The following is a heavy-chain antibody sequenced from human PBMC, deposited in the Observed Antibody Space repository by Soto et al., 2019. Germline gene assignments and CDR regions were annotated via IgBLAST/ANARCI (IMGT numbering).Heavy chain of an antibody. V-gene: IGHV3-73*01. D-gene: IGHD2-2*01. CDR1: GFTLRESA. J-gene: IGHJ4*02. CDR3: TSRRDWTAADPLAY. CDR2: IRNKDNNYAT. Sequence: GGSLRLSCAASGFTLRESAMHRVRQACGRGLEWVGRIRNKDNNYATAYTASVKGRFTISRDDSKNTVYLQMNSLKIDDTAVYYCTSRRDWTAADPLAYWGLGTLVTVFS.